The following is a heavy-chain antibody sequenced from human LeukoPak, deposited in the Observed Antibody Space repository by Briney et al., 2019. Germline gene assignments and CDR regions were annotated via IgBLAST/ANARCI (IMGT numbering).Heavy chain of an antibody. J-gene: IGHJ3*02. V-gene: IGHV1-8*03. D-gene: IGHD1-1*01. Sequence: ASVKVSCKASGYTFTSYDINWVRQATGQGLEWMGWMNPNSGNTGYAQKFQGRVTITRNTSISTAYMELSSLRSEDTAVYYCARVPTGTDAFDIWGQGTMVTVSS. CDR3: ARVPTGTDAFDI. CDR1: GYTFTSYD. CDR2: MNPNSGNT.